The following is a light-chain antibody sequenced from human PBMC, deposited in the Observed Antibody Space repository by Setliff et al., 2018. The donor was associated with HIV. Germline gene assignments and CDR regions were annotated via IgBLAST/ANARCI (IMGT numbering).Light chain of an antibody. Sequence: QSALAQPASVSGSPGQSITTACAGTSSDVGSYNFVSWYQQHPGKAPKLIIYEVSKWPSGVPNHFSGSKSGNTASLTISGLQTEDEAEYYCCSYASTGSFVFGTGTKVTVL. CDR1: SSDVGSYNF. CDR2: EVS. CDR3: CSYASTGSFV. J-gene: IGLJ1*01. V-gene: IGLV2-23*02.